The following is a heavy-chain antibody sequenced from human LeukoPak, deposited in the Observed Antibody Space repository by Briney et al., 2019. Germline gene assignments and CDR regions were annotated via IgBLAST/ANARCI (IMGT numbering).Heavy chain of an antibody. Sequence: ASVRVSCKTSGYPFTTWEINWVRQAAGQGLEWMGWVHPNGGNTAYAQKFQGRVTMTRDTSISTAYMELSGLTSDDTAVYFCARGPRNDPWGQGTLVTVSS. D-gene: IGHD1-14*01. J-gene: IGHJ5*02. CDR2: VHPNGGNT. V-gene: IGHV1-8*01. CDR3: ARGPRNDP. CDR1: GYPFTTWE.